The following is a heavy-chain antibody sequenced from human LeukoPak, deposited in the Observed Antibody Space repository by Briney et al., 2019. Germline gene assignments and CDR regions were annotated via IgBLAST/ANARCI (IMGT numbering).Heavy chain of an antibody. D-gene: IGHD3-10*01. V-gene: IGHV4-4*07. J-gene: IGHJ6*03. CDR1: GGSISSYY. CDR3: ARSNGSGSYGHYYYYMDV. Sequence: PSDTLSLTCTVSGGSISSYYWSWIRQPAGKGLEWIGRIYTSGSTNYNPSLKSRVTMSVDTSKNQFSLKLSSVTAADTAVYYCARSNGSGSYGHYYYYMDVWGKGTTVTISS. CDR2: IYTSGST.